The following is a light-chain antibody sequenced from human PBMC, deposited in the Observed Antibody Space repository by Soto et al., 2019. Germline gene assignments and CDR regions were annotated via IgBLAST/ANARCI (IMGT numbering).Light chain of an antibody. Sequence: QSVLTQSPSASGTPGQRVTISCSGSSSNIGSNFVYWYQQLPGTAPKLLIYRNNQRPSRVPDRFSASKSGTSASLAISGLRSEDEADYYCAAWDDSLGGDVVFGGGTKLTV. CDR2: RNN. V-gene: IGLV1-47*01. J-gene: IGLJ2*01. CDR3: AAWDDSLGGDVV. CDR1: SSNIGSNF.